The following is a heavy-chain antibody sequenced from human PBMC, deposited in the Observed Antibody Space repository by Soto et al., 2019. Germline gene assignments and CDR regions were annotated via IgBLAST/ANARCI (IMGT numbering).Heavy chain of an antibody. CDR2: IYFTGST. V-gene: IGHV4-31*03. D-gene: IGHD4-17*01. CDR3: ASGGDYGGYVLDN. Sequence: QVQLQESGPGLVKPSQTLSLTCSVSGGSISTAGYYWSWIRQHPGKGLEWIGYIYFTGSTYYNPSLESRVIMSADTSKNQFSLKLTSVTAADTAVYYCASGGDYGGYVLDNWGQGALVTVSS. J-gene: IGHJ4*02. CDR1: GGSISTAGYY.